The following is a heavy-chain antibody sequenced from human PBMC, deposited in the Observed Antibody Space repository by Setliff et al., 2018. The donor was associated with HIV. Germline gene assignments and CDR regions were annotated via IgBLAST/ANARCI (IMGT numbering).Heavy chain of an antibody. J-gene: IGHJ4*02. Sequence: ETLSLTCAVSGYSISSRYYWGWIRQPPGEGLEWIGSMSHSGTADYSPSLRSRVTISLDTSKNQFPLKLRSVTAADAAVYYCAKLSVLVDSWGQGTLVTVS. CDR3: AKLSVLVDS. V-gene: IGHV4-38-2*01. CDR2: MSHSGTA. CDR1: GYSISSRYY. D-gene: IGHD1-7*01.